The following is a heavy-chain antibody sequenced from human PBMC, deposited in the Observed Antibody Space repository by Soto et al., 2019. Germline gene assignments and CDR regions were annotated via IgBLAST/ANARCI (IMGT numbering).Heavy chain of an antibody. V-gene: IGHV3-48*04. CDR1: GFTFSSYW. CDR3: ARGFAAVLVPAATAWFDP. J-gene: IGHJ5*02. D-gene: IGHD2-2*01. CDR2: ISSSGSTI. Sequence: GGSLRLSCAASGFTFSSYWMSWVRQAPGKGLEWVSYISSSGSTIYYADSVKGRFTISRDNAKNSLYLQMNSLRAEDTAVYYCARGFAAVLVPAATAWFDPWGQGTLVTVSS.